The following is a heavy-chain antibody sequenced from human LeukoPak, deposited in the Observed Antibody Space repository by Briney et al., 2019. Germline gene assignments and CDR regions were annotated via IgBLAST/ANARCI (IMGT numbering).Heavy chain of an antibody. V-gene: IGHV4-61*01. CDR3: VSPGPNYGDYAYEY. CDR2: IYYTGTT. Sequence: PSETLPLTCSVSGATVSSGSYYWTWLRQPPGKGLEWIGHIYYTGTTNYSPSRKSRITISLDLSMDQFSLGLKSLTAADTAVYYCVSPGPNYGDYAYEYWGQGTLVTVSS. J-gene: IGHJ4*02. CDR1: GATVSSGSYY. D-gene: IGHD4-17*01.